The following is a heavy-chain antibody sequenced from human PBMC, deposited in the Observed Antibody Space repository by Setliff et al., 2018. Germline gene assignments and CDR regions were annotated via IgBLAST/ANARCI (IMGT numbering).Heavy chain of an antibody. Sequence: VASVKVSCKASGYSLTRYYMHWVRQAPGQGPEWMGIINPGGGSASYAQKFQGRVTMTRDTSTSTFYMEMTTLSSEDTAIYYCARGGLASADRKGVFELWGQGTLVTVSS. CDR2: INPGGGSA. D-gene: IGHD6-13*01. J-gene: IGHJ4*02. CDR3: ARGGLASADRKGVFEL. CDR1: GYSLTRYY. V-gene: IGHV1-46*01.